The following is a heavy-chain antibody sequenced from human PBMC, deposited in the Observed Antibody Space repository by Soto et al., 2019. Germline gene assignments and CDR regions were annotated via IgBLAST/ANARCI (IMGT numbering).Heavy chain of an antibody. D-gene: IGHD5-12*01. CDR3: ATGGYSGYDLIYYGMDV. CDR2: IIPIFGTA. CDR1: GGTFSSYA. J-gene: IGHJ6*02. V-gene: IGHV1-69*06. Sequence: ASVKVSCKASGGTFSSYAISWVRQAPGQGLEWMGGIIPIFGTANYAQKFQGRVTITADKSTSTAYMELSSLRSEDTAVYYCATGGYSGYDLIYYGMDVWGQGTTVTVSS.